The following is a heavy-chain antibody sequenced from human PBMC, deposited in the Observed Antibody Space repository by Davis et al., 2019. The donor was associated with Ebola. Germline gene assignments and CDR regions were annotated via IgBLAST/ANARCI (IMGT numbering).Heavy chain of an antibody. D-gene: IGHD6-13*01. V-gene: IGHV4-39*01. J-gene: IGHJ4*02. CDR1: GGSISSNSYY. CDR3: ARAFIAATVDF. CDR2: IFYSGST. Sequence: GSLRLSCTVSGGSISSNSYYWVWIRQPPGKGLEWIGNIFYSGSTHYNPSLKSRVTISVDTSKNQFSLKLTSVTAADTAVYYCARAFIAATVDFWGQGTLVTVSS.